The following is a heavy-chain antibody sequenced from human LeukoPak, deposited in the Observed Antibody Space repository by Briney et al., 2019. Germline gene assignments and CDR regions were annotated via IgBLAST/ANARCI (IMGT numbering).Heavy chain of an antibody. Sequence: GGSLRLSCAASGFTFSSYWMNWVRQAPGKGLEWAAAINEHGGEECYMDSVKGRFTISRDNAKNTVFLQLNSQRAEDTGTYYCARDLTGVRGYGHWGHGTVVTVSS. D-gene: IGHD3-10*01. CDR3: ARDLTGVRGYGH. J-gene: IGHJ4*01. CDR1: GFTFSSYW. CDR2: INEHGGEE. V-gene: IGHV3-7*04.